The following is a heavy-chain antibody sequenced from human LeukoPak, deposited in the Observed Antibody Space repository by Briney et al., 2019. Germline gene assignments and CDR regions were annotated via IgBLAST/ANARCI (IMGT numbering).Heavy chain of an antibody. CDR2: INHSGST. CDR3: ARRIAVAGTPPSY. Sequence: SETLSLTCAVYGGSFSGYYWSWIRQPPGKGLEWIGEINHSGSTNYNPSLKSRVTISVDTSKNQFSLKLNSVTAADTAVYYCARRIAVAGTPPSYWGQGTLVTVSS. J-gene: IGHJ4*02. V-gene: IGHV4-34*01. D-gene: IGHD6-19*01. CDR1: GGSFSGYY.